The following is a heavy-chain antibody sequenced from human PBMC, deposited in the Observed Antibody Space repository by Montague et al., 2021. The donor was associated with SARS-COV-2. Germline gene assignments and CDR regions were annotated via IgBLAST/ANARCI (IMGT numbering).Heavy chain of an antibody. Sequence: PALVKPTQTLTLTCTFSGFSLSTSGMCVSWIRQPPGKALEWLARIDWDDDKYYSTSLQTRLTISKDTSNNQVVLTMTNMDPVDTATYYCARTTYDILTGTLIACDYWGQGTLVTVSS. J-gene: IGHJ4*02. CDR2: IDWDDDK. CDR3: ARTTYDILTGTLIACDY. CDR1: GFSLSTSGMC. D-gene: IGHD3-9*01. V-gene: IGHV2-70*11.